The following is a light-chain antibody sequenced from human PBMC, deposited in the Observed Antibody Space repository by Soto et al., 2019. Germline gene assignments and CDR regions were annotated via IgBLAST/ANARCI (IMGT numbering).Light chain of an antibody. Sequence: QSALTQPPSASGSPGQSVTIYCTGTSSDVGGYNFVSWYQQHPGKAPKLIIYEVSKRPSGVPDRFFGFKSGNRASLTISGLQAEDEADYYCCSYAGGYVFEVIFGGGTKLTVL. J-gene: IGLJ2*01. CDR2: EVS. CDR3: CSYAGGYVFEVI. V-gene: IGLV2-8*01. CDR1: SSDVGGYNF.